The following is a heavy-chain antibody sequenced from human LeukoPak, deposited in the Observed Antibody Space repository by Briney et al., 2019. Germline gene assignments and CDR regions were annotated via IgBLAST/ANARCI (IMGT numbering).Heavy chain of an antibody. CDR2: ISGSGGST. J-gene: IGHJ4*02. D-gene: IGHD6-19*01. CDR1: GFTFSSYA. V-gene: IGHV3-23*01. Sequence: PGGSLRLSCAASGFTFSSYAMSWVRQAPGKGLEWVLAISGSGGSTYYADSVKGRFTISRDNSKNTLYLQMNSLRAEDTAVYYCAKLQLYSSGWYPREFHSGIDYWGQGTLVTDSS. CDR3: AKLQLYSSGWYPREFHSGIDY.